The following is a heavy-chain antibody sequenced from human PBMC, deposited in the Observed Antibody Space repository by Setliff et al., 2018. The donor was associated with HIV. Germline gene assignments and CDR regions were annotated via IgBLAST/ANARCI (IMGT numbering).Heavy chain of an antibody. Sequence: SETLSLTCPTSGATIHYHYWSWIRQPPGKGLEWIGYVDYSGDTEYNPSLQSRATISRDPSKSQVSLTLNSATAADTAVYYCTRGPGGTVPKPLEAFDVWGRGAVVTVSS. J-gene: IGHJ3*01. D-gene: IGHD1-1*01. CDR3: TRGPGGTVPKPLEAFDV. V-gene: IGHV4-59*11. CDR1: GATIHYHY. CDR2: VDYSGDT.